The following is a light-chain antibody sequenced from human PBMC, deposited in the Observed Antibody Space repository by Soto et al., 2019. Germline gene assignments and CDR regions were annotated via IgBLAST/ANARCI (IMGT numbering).Light chain of an antibody. CDR2: RAS. J-gene: IGKJ2*01. Sequence: EIVLTQSPGTLSLSPGERATLSCRASQSITASFLAWYQQKPGQAPRLLIYRASTRVTGIPDRFSGSGSGTDLTLTISSLEPEDFAVYDCQQYGGSSPSYTFGQGTNVEIK. CDR3: QQYGGSSPSYT. V-gene: IGKV3-20*01. CDR1: QSITASF.